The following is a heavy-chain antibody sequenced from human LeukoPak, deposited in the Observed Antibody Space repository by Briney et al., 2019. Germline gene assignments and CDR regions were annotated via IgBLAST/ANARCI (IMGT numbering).Heavy chain of an antibody. D-gene: IGHD3-10*01. V-gene: IGHV3-7*01. CDR1: GFTFSSYW. CDR2: IKQDGSEK. CDR3: ARGWFGESTPNWFDP. Sequence: GGSLRLSSAASGFTFSSYWMSWVRQAPGKGLEWVANIKQDGSEKYYVDSVKGRFTISRDNAKNSLYLQMNSLRAEDMAVYYCARGWFGESTPNWFDPWGQGTLVTVSS. J-gene: IGHJ5*02.